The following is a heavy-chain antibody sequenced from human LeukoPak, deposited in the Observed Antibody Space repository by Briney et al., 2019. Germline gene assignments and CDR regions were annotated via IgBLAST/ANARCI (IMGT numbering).Heavy chain of an antibody. V-gene: IGHV4-34*01. D-gene: IGHD2-2*01. CDR3: ARGGRGAAMNA. J-gene: IGHJ4*02. CDR1: GGSFSGYY. Sequence: KPSETLSLTCAVYGGSFSGYYWSWIRQPPGKGLEWIGEINHSGSTNYNPSLKSRVTISVDTSKNQFSLKLSSVTAADTAVYYCARGGRGAAMNAWGQGTLVTVSS. CDR2: INHSGST.